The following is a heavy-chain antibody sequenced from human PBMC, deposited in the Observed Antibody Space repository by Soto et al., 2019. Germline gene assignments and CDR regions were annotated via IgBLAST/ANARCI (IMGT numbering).Heavy chain of an antibody. CDR2: INPNSGGT. D-gene: IGHD3-22*01. CDR1: GYTFTAYY. CDR3: ARGDFDRSGNYNAGWFAP. J-gene: IGHJ5*02. Sequence: QVQLVQSGAEVKKPGASVKVSCKASGYTFTAYYMHWLRQAPGQGLEWMGWINPNSGGTNYAQRFQGRVNVTNDTSISTTYMELRSLGSDDTAVYYCARGDFDRSGNYNAGWFAPWGQGTLVTVSS. V-gene: IGHV1-2*02.